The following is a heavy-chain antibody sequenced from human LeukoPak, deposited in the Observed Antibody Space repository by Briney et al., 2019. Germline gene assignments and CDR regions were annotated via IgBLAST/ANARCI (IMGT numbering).Heavy chain of an antibody. J-gene: IGHJ4*02. CDR1: GDSISSYY. Sequence: SESLSLTCTHPGDSISSYYRRWIRQPAREGLEWIGRIYTSGSTNYNASLKSRVSMSVDTSKNQFSLKLSSVTAADTAVFYCARENSGSYREFDYWGQGTLVTVSS. CDR2: IYTSGST. CDR3: ARENSGSYREFDY. V-gene: IGHV4-4*07. D-gene: IGHD1-26*01.